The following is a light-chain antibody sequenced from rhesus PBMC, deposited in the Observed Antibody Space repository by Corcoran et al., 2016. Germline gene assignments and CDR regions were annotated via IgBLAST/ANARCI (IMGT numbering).Light chain of an antibody. V-gene: IGKV1S17*01. CDR3: QQFYGNPFT. CDR2: AAS. CDR1: QNIYNN. J-gene: IGKJ3*01. Sequence: DIQMTQSPSALSASVGDRVTISCRASQNIYNNVAWYQQKPGKAPKLLIYAASSLQAGIPSRFSGSGNGTDFTLTISIRQPEAIAAYYCQQFYGNPFTFGPWTKLDFK.